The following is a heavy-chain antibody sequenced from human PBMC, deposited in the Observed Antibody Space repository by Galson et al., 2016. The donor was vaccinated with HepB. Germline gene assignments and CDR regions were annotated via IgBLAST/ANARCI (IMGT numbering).Heavy chain of an antibody. J-gene: IGHJ3*02. CDR2: ISYDGGSN. CDR1: GFTFSRIA. CDR3: ARVTGGTLDALDT. D-gene: IGHD2-21*02. V-gene: IGHV3-30*04. Sequence: SLRLSCAASGFTFSRIAMHWVRQAPGKGLKWVAVISYDGGSNYYADSVKGRFTISRDNSKNTLYLQMNSLRAEDSAVYYCARVTGGTLDALDTWGQGTMVTVSS.